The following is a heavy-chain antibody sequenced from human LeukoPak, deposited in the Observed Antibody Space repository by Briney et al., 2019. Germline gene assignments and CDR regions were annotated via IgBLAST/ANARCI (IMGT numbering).Heavy chain of an antibody. Sequence: EASVKVSCKASGYTFTGYYMHWVRQAPGQGLEWMGWINPNSGGTNYAQKFQGRVTMTRDTSISTAYMELSRLRSDDTAVYYCARDGGSGEWELLFAFDIWGQGTMVTVSS. D-gene: IGHD1-26*01. V-gene: IGHV1-2*02. J-gene: IGHJ3*02. CDR2: INPNSGGT. CDR3: ARDGGSGEWELLFAFDI. CDR1: GYTFTGYY.